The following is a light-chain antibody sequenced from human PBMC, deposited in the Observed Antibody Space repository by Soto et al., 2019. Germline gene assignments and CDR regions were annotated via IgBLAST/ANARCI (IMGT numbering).Light chain of an antibody. V-gene: IGKV3-20*01. CDR2: RAS. Sequence: EIVLTQSPDTLSLSPGERATLSCRASQSVSSSYLAWYQQKPGQAPRLLIYRASSRATGIPDRFSGSGSGTDFTLTISRLEPEDFAVYYCQQYGSSLFTFGPGTKVDIK. CDR3: QQYGSSLFT. CDR1: QSVSSSY. J-gene: IGKJ3*01.